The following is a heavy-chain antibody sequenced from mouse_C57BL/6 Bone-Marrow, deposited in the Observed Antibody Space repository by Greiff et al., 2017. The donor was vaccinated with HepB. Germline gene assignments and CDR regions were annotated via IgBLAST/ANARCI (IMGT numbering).Heavy chain of an antibody. CDR3: ASEGLYGNFDY. Sequence: VKLQESGAELVKPGASVKMSCKASGYTFTSYWITWVKQRPGQGLEWIGDIYPGSGSTNYNEKFKSKATLTVDTSSSTAYMQLSSLTSEDSAVYYCASEGLYGNFDYWGQGTTLTVSS. CDR2: IYPGSGST. CDR1: GYTFTSYW. J-gene: IGHJ2*01. V-gene: IGHV1-55*01. D-gene: IGHD2-1*01.